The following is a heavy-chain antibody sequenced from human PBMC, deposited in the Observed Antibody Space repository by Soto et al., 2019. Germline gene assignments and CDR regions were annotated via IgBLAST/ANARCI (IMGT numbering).Heavy chain of an antibody. CDR1: GFTFRNHG. CDR3: ARWSNNGAVDP. CDR2: IWYDGSEK. V-gene: IGHV3-33*01. D-gene: IGHD1-1*01. J-gene: IGHJ5*02. Sequence: QVQLVESGGGVVQPGRSLRLSCEGSGFTFRNHGMHWIRQSPGKVLEWLAVIWYDGSEKYYADSVKGRFTISRDNSKNTLDLPTNSLKVEDTAIYYCARWSNNGAVDPWGQGTVVTAS.